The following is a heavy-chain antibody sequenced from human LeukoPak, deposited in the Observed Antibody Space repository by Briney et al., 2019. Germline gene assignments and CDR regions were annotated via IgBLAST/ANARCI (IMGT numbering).Heavy chain of an antibody. Sequence: GRSLRLSCAASTFTFSSYGMHWVRQAPGKGLEWVAVIWYDGSNKYYADSVKGRFTISRDNSKNTLYLQMNSLRADDTAVYYCARGAGYSSAAAYYYYMDVWGKGTTVTVSS. J-gene: IGHJ6*03. V-gene: IGHV3-33*01. CDR1: TFTFSSYG. CDR2: IWYDGSNK. D-gene: IGHD6-19*01. CDR3: ARGAGYSSAAAYYYYMDV.